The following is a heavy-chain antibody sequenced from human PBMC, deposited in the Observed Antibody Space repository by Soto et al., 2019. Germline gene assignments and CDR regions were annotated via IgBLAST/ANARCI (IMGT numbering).Heavy chain of an antibody. Sequence: SGTLSLTCNVSGASMRSYYWTWMLLSPGKGLEWIGDIFYSGSTNLNPSLRSRLSISIDTSKNKFSLMLNSVTAADTAVYYCARDLRCCGLGVWGQGTTVSGS. CDR3: ARDLRCCGLGV. D-gene: IGHD2-8*01. CDR2: IFYSGST. V-gene: IGHV4-59*01. CDR1: GASMRSYY. J-gene: IGHJ6*02.